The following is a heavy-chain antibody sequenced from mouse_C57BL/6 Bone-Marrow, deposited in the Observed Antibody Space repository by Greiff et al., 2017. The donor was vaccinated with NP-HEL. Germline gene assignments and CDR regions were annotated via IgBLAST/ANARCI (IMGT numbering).Heavy chain of an antibody. Sequence: EVMLVESGGGLVQPKGSLKLSCAASGFSFNTYAMNWVRQAPGKGLEWVARIRSKSNNYATYYADSVKDRFTISRDDSESMLYLQMNNLKTEDTAMYYCVRQYYYGSSLFAYWGQGTLVTVSA. CDR2: IRSKSNNYAT. J-gene: IGHJ3*01. CDR1: GFSFNTYA. D-gene: IGHD1-1*01. V-gene: IGHV10-1*01. CDR3: VRQYYYGSSLFAY.